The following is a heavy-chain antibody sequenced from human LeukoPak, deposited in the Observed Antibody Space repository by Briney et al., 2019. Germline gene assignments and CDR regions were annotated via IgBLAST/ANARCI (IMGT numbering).Heavy chain of an antibody. J-gene: IGHJ5*02. CDR1: GYTFTSYD. CDR3: ARAMYSSRAEPQSGNWFDP. CDR2: MNPNSGNT. V-gene: IGHV1-8*01. Sequence: ASVKVSCKASGYTFTSYDINWVRQATGQGLEWRGWMNPNSGNTGYAQKFQGRVTMTRNTSISTAYMELSSLRSEDTAVYYCARAMYSSRAEPQSGNWFDPWGQGTLVTVSS. D-gene: IGHD6-13*01.